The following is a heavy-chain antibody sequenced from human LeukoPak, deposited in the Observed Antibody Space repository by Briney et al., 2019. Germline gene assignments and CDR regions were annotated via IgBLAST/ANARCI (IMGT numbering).Heavy chain of an antibody. CDR1: GFTFSSYA. V-gene: IGHV3-23*01. CDR2: ISGSGGST. D-gene: IGHD6-13*01. CDR3: AKDLASAAGP. Sequence: GGSLRLSCAASGFTFSSYAMSWVRQAPAKGLEWVSAISGSGGSTYYADSVKGRFTISRENSKNTPYLQMNSLRAEDTAVYYCAKDLASAAGPWGQGTLVTVSS. J-gene: IGHJ5*02.